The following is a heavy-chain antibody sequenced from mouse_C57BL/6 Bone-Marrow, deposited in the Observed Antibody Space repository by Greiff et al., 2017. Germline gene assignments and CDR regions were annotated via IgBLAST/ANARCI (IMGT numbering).Heavy chain of an antibody. V-gene: IGHV5-4*01. CDR2: ISDGGSYT. D-gene: IGHD2-3*01. J-gene: IGHJ4*01. CDR3: ARDRWLLRHYYAMDY. Sequence: EVQGVESGGGLVKPGGSLKLSCAASGFTFSSYAMSWVRQTPEKRLEWVATISDGGSYTYYPDNVKGRFTISRDNAKNNLYLQMSHLKSEDTAMYYCARDRWLLRHYYAMDYWGQGTSVTVSS. CDR1: GFTFSSYA.